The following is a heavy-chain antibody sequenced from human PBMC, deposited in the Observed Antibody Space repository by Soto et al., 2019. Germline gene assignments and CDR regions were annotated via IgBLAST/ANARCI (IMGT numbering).Heavy chain of an antibody. V-gene: IGHV1-24*01. D-gene: IGHD6-13*01. J-gene: IGHJ3*02. CDR1: GYTLTELS. Sequence: GASVKVSCKVSGYTLTELSMHWVRQAPGKGLEWMGGFDPEDGETIYAQKFQGRVTMTEDTSTDTAYMELSSLRSEDTAVYYCATVLIRARIAAAGYAFDIWGQGKMVTVSS. CDR3: ATVLIRARIAAAGYAFDI. CDR2: FDPEDGET.